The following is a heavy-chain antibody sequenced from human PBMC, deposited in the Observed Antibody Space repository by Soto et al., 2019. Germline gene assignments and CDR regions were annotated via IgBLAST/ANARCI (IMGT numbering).Heavy chain of an antibody. D-gene: IGHD5-12*01. V-gene: IGHV1-2*04. CDR2: INPNSGGT. CDR1: GYTFTGYY. CDR3: AREQGMGYDFDY. Sequence: ASVKVSCKASGYTFTGYYMHWVRQAPGQGLEWLGWINPNSGGTNYAQKFQGWVTMTRDTSVSTAYMVLSRLRFDDTAVYYCAREQGMGYDFDYGGQGTRVIV. J-gene: IGHJ4*02.